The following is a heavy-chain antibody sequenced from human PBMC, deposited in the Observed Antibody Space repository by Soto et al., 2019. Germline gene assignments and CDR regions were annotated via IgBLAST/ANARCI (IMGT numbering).Heavy chain of an antibody. V-gene: IGHV3-23*01. Sequence: PGWSLRVSCAASGFTFSNYAMSWVRQAPGKGLEWVSTLSGSGGNTYYADSVKGRFTISRDNSKNTVYLQMNSLRAEDTALYYCAKDYSDLWSGYNWGLTGYWGQGTLVTVSS. J-gene: IGHJ4*02. CDR3: AKDYSDLWSGYNWGLTGY. CDR1: GFTFSNYA. D-gene: IGHD3-3*01. CDR2: LSGSGGNT.